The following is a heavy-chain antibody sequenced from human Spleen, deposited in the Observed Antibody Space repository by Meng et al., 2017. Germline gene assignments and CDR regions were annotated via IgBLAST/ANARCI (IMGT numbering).Heavy chain of an antibody. CDR1: GGSFSGYY. Sequence: GSLRLSCAVYGGSFSGYYWSWIRQPPGKGLEWIGYIYYSGSTNYNPSLKSRVTISVDTSKNQFSLKLSSVTAADTAVYYCAREGQYYDILTGYYTSFWFDPWGQGTRVTCSS. V-gene: IGHV4-59*01. CDR3: AREGQYYDILTGYYTSFWFDP. CDR2: IYYSGST. D-gene: IGHD3-9*01. J-gene: IGHJ5*02.